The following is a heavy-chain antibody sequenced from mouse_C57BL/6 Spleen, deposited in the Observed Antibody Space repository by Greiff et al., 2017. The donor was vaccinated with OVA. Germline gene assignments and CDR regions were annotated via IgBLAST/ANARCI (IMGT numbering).Heavy chain of an antibody. CDR2: IHPNSGST. D-gene: IGHD4-1*01. CDR1: GYTFTSYW. J-gene: IGHJ1*03. Sequence: QVQLQQSGAELVKPGASVKLSCKASGYTFTSYWMHWVKQRPGQGLEWIGMIHPNSGSTNYNEKFKSKATLTVDKSSSTAYMQLSSLTSEDSAVYYCAREALTGTRDFDVWGTGTTVTVSS. CDR3: AREALTGTRDFDV. V-gene: IGHV1-64*01.